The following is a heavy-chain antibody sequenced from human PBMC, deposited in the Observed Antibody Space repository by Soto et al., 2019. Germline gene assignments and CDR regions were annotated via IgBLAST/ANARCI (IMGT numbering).Heavy chain of an antibody. Sequence: QVQLVQSGAEVKKPGSSVKVSCKASGGTFSSYAISWVRQAPGQGLEWMGGIIPIFGTANYAQKFQGRVTITADESTSTAYMELSSLRSEDTAVYYCARGVTGNYDILTGYYTQSWDYWGQGTLVTVSS. CDR1: GGTFSSYA. J-gene: IGHJ4*02. V-gene: IGHV1-69*12. CDR3: ARGVTGNYDILTGYYTQSWDY. CDR2: IIPIFGTA. D-gene: IGHD3-9*01.